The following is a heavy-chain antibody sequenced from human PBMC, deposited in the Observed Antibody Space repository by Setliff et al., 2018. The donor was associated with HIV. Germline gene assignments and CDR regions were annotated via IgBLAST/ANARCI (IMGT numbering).Heavy chain of an antibody. D-gene: IGHD6-19*01. CDR1: GYTFTAYN. V-gene: IGHV1-2*02. CDR2: INPHSGGT. CDR3: ARDSSGWPEHDINGNFDH. J-gene: IGHJ4*02. Sequence: ASVKVSCKASGYTFTAYNIHWVRQAPGQGLEWMGWINPHSGGTNYAQKFQGRLTMTRDTSISTAYMELNRLTSDDTAVYYCARDSSGWPEHDINGNFDHWGQGTVVTVSS.